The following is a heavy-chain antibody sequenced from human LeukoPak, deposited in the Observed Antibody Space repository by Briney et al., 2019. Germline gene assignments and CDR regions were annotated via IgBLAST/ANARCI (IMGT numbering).Heavy chain of an antibody. V-gene: IGHV3-21*01. CDR3: ARGPTYYDILTGYEIDY. CDR1: GFTFSSYS. D-gene: IGHD3-9*01. Sequence: KSGGSLRLSCAASGFTFSSYSMNWVRQAPGKGLEWVSSISSSSSYIYYADSVKGRFTISRDNAKNSLYLQMNSLRAEDTAVYYCARGPTYYDILTGYEIDYWGQGTLVTVSS. CDR2: ISSSSSYI. J-gene: IGHJ4*02.